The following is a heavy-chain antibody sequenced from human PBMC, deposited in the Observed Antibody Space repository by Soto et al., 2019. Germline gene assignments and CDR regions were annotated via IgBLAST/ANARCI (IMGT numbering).Heavy chain of an antibody. J-gene: IGHJ6*02. CDR3: TTEVGVTIIGVVNPGYYYHGMDV. CDR1: GFTFSNAW. D-gene: IGHD3-3*01. V-gene: IGHV3-15*01. CDR2: IKSKTDGGTT. Sequence: GGSLRLSCAASGFTFSNAWMSWVRQAPGKGREWVGRIKSKTDGGTTDYAAPVKGRFTISSNDSKNTLYLQMNSLKTGDTAVYYCTTEVGVTIIGVVNPGYYYHGMDVWGHGTTVTDSS.